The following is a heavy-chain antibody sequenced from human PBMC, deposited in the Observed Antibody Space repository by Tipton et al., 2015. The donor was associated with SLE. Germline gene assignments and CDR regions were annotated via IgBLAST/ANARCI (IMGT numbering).Heavy chain of an antibody. CDR1: GYSISTGDY. CDR3: ARQAYYSSGYADY. Sequence: TLSLTCTVSGYSISTGDYWGWIRQHPGKGLEWIGNMYQTGTNEYNPSLKRRVTISIDTSKNQFSLKLSAVTAADPAVYYCARQAYYSSGYADYWGQGTLVTVSS. D-gene: IGHD3-22*01. J-gene: IGHJ4*02. CDR2: MYQTGTN. V-gene: IGHV4-38-2*02.